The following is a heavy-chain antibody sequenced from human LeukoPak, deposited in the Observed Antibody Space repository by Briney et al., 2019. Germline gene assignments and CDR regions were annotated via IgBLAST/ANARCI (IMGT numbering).Heavy chain of an antibody. Sequence: GGSLRLSCAASGFTFSSYSMNWVRQAPGKGLEWVSSISSSSSYIYYADSVKGRFTISRDNAKNSLYLQMNSLRAEDTAVYYCARDRGAVVVVAATDDAFDIWGQGKMVTVSS. CDR1: GFTFSSYS. J-gene: IGHJ3*02. V-gene: IGHV3-21*01. D-gene: IGHD2-15*01. CDR2: ISSSSSYI. CDR3: ARDRGAVVVVAATDDAFDI.